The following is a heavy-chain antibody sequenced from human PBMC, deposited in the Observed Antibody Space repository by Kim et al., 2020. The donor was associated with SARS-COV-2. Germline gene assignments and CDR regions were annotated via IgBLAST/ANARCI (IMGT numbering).Heavy chain of an antibody. D-gene: IGHD5-12*01. V-gene: IGHV1-3*01. CDR3: ARSRRREMATTLFDY. Sequence: KFQGRVTITRDTSASTAYMELSSLRSEDTAVYYCARSRRREMATTLFDYWGQGTLVTVSS. J-gene: IGHJ4*02.